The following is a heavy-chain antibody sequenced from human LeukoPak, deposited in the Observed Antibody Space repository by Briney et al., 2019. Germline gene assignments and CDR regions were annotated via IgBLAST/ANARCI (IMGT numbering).Heavy chain of an antibody. CDR2: IGNIYYSGST. J-gene: IGHJ5*02. CDR3: ARAMVGATRGFDP. Sequence: SETLSLTCTVSGGSISSSSYYWGWIRQTPGKGLEWIGSIGNIYYSGSTYYNPSLKSRVTISVSTSRNQFSLRLSSVTAADTAVYYCARAMVGATRGFDPWGQGTLVTVSS. CDR1: GGSISSSSYY. D-gene: IGHD1-26*01. V-gene: IGHV4-39*01.